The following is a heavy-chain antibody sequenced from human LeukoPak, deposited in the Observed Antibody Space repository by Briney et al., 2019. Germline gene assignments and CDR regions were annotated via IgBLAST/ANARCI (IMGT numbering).Heavy chain of an antibody. CDR1: GFTFSDYY. Sequence: GSLRLSCAASGFTFSDYYMSWIRQPPGKGLEWIGEINHSGTTDYNPSLKSRVTISVDTSKNQFSLKLSSVTAADTAVYYCARGWITFGGVITNWGQGTLVTVSS. J-gene: IGHJ4*02. CDR2: INHSGTT. CDR3: ARGWITFGGVITN. V-gene: IGHV4-34*01. D-gene: IGHD3-16*02.